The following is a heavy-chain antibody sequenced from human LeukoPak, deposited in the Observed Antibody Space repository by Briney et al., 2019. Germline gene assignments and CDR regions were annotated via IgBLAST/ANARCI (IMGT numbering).Heavy chain of an antibody. CDR3: AKDPTYYYDSSGYYSTPPFDY. Sequence: GGSLRLSCAASGFTFSSYAMSWVRQAPGKGLEWVSAISGSGGSTYYADSVKGRFTISRDNSKNTLYLQMNSLRAEDTAVYYCAKDPTYYYDSSGYYSTPPFDYWGQGTLVTVSS. D-gene: IGHD3-22*01. CDR1: GFTFSSYA. V-gene: IGHV3-23*01. CDR2: ISGSGGST. J-gene: IGHJ4*02.